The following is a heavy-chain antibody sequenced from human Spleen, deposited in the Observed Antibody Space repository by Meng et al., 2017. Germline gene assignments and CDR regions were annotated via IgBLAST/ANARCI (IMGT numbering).Heavy chain of an antibody. CDR2: IKQDGSEI. D-gene: IGHD3-10*01. Sequence: GESLKISCATSEFTFTAYWMSWVRQAPGKGLEWVANIKQDGSEIYYVDSVKGRFTISRDNAKKSLSLQMDSLRAEDTAVYYCARVITVWGSGKYYNYFDYWGQGTLVTVSS. CDR3: ARVITVWGSGKYYNYFDY. CDR1: EFTFTAYW. J-gene: IGHJ4*02. V-gene: IGHV3-7*01.